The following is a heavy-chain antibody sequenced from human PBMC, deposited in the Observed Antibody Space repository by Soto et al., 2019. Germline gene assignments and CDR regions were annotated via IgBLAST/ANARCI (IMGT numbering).Heavy chain of an antibody. CDR3: TRSAISLYGGLIGPFDY. J-gene: IGHJ4*02. V-gene: IGHV1-3*05. CDR1: GYTFTAYA. D-gene: IGHD3-16*02. CDR2: INPANGNT. Sequence: QVQLAQSGAEERKPGASVKVSCEATGYTFTAYAMHWVRQAPGQSLEWMGWINPANGNTRYSQKFQGRLTITSDTSANPVYMELSSLTSEDAAMYYCTRSAISLYGGLIGPFDYWGQGNLVTVSS.